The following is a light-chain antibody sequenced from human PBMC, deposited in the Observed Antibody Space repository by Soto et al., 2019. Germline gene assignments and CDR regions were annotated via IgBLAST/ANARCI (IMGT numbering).Light chain of an antibody. CDR3: SSYTSSSTYV. V-gene: IGLV2-14*01. CDR1: SSDVGTYNS. CDR2: EVT. Sequence: QSALTQPASVSGSPGQSITISCTGTSSDVGTYNSVSWYQQLPGKAPEIMIYEVTHRPSGVSDRFSGSKSGNTASLTISGLQTGDEADYYCSSYTSSSTYVFGTGTKVTVL. J-gene: IGLJ1*01.